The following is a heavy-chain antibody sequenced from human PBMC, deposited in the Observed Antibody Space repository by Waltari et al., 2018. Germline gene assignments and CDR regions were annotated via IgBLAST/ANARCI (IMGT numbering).Heavy chain of an antibody. V-gene: IGHV4-34*01. Sequence: QVQLQQWGAGLLKPSETLSLTCAVYGGSFSGYYWSWIRQPPGKGLEWIGEINHSGSTNSNPSLKSRVTISVDTSKNQFSLKLSSVTAADTAVYYCARSPGRRLDYWGQGTLVTVSS. CDR1: GGSFSGYY. CDR2: INHSGST. J-gene: IGHJ4*02. CDR3: ARSPGRRLDY.